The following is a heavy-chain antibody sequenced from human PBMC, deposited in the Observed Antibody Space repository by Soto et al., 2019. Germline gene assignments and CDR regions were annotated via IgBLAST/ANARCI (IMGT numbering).Heavy chain of an antibody. D-gene: IGHD6-19*01. CDR2: INAGNGKT. J-gene: IGHJ1*01. V-gene: IGHV1-3*01. CDR1: GYTFTTYT. Sequence: VQLVQSGAEVKKPGASVKVSCKASGYTFTTYTIQWVRQAPGQSPEWMGWINAGNGKTKYSQRFQGRVTITRDTSATTAYLGLSSLTSEDTAVYYCARSPPYTTGWTLYWGQGTQVTVSS. CDR3: ARSPPYTTGWTLY.